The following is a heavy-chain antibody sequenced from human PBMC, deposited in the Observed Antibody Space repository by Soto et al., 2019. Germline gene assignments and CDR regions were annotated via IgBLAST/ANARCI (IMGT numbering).Heavy chain of an antibody. J-gene: IGHJ6*03. CDR3: ARVKRSRNYYYYMDV. Sequence: GGSLRLSCAASGFTFSSYWMSWVRQAPGKGLEWVANIKQDGSEKYYVDSVKGRFTISRDNARNSLYLQMNSLRAEDTAVYYCARVKRSRNYYYYMDVWGKGTTVTVSS. CDR1: GFTFSSYW. V-gene: IGHV3-7*01. CDR2: IKQDGSEK.